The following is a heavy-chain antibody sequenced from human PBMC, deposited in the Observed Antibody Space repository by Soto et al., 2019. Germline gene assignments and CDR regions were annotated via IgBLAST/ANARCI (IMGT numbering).Heavy chain of an antibody. CDR1: GGSISSGNSYS. CDR3: AKVLSSGSYSGALEY. D-gene: IGHD1-26*01. V-gene: IGHV4-30-2*01. Sequence: QLQLQESGSGLVKPSQTLSLTCAVSGGSISSGNSYSWSWIRQPPGKGLEWIGSISHTGSTSYNPSLKGRVTMSVDKSKNTLYLQMNSLRVEDTAVYYCAKVLSSGSYSGALEYWGQGALVTVSS. J-gene: IGHJ4*02. CDR2: ISHTGST.